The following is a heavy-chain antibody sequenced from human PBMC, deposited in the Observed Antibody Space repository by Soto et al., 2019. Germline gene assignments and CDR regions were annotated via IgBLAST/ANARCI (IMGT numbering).Heavy chain of an antibody. J-gene: IGHJ6*02. CDR1: GYTFTGYY. CDR3: ARDLIVGPYGMDV. D-gene: IGHD1-26*01. V-gene: IGHV1-2*04. CDR2: INPNSGGT. Sequence: ASVKVSCKASGYTFTGYYMHWVRQAPGQGLEWMGWINPNSGGTNYAQKFQGWVTMTRDTSISTAYMELSRLRSGDTAVYYCARDLIVGPYGMDVWGQGTTVTVSS.